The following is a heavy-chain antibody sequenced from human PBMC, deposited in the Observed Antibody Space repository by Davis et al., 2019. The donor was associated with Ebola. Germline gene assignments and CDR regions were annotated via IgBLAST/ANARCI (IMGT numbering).Heavy chain of an antibody. CDR3: TTDPILWFGELLFRDDFDY. Sequence: GEFLKISCAASGFTFSNAWMSWVRQAPGKGLEWVGRIKSKTDGGTTDYAAPVKGRFTITRDDSKNTMYLQMNSLKTEDTAVYYCTTDPILWFGELLFRDDFDYWGQGTLVTVSS. CDR2: IKSKTDGGTT. CDR1: GFTFSNAW. V-gene: IGHV3-15*01. J-gene: IGHJ4*02. D-gene: IGHD3-10*01.